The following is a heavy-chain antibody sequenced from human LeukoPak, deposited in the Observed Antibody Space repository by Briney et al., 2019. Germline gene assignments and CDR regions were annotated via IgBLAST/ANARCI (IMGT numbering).Heavy chain of an antibody. CDR2: INPSGGST. J-gene: IGHJ4*02. CDR1: GYTFTSYY. Sequence: GASVTVSCKASGYTFTSYYMHWVGQAPGQGLEGMGMINPSGGSTNYAQKFQGRVTMTRDTSTSTVYMELSSLRSEDTAVYYCARGNPGVIDYWGQGTLVTVSS. D-gene: IGHD3-10*01. CDR3: ARGNPGVIDY. V-gene: IGHV1-46*01.